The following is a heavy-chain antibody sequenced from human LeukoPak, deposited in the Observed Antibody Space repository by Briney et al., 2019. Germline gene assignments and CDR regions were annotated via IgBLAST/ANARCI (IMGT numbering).Heavy chain of an antibody. V-gene: IGHV3-74*01. CDR1: GFTFSSYW. D-gene: IGHD2-15*01. J-gene: IGHJ3*02. Sequence: PGGSLRLSCAASGFTFSSYWMHWVRHVPGKGLVWVSRIKSDGSSTTYADSVKGRFTISRDNAKNTLYLRMSSLRAEDTGVYYCIRVGAVVYAFDIGGQGTMVTVS. CDR3: IRVGAVVYAFDI. CDR2: IKSDGSST.